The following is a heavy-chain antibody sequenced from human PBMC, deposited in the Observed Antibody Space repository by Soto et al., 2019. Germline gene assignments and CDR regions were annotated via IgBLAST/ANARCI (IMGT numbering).Heavy chain of an antibody. Sequence: SETLSLTCTVSGGSISSYYWSWIRQPPGKGLEWIGYIYYSGSTNYNPSLKSRVTISVDTSKNQFSLKLSSVTAADTAVYYCARARPGPPSYSSSWYVDYWGQGTLVTV. J-gene: IGHJ4*02. D-gene: IGHD6-13*01. V-gene: IGHV4-59*01. CDR3: ARARPGPPSYSSSWYVDY. CDR2: IYYSGST. CDR1: GGSISSYY.